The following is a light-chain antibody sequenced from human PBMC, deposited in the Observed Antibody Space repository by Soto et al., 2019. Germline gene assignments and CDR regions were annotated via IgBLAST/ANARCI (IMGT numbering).Light chain of an antibody. V-gene: IGLV2-8*01. CDR3: NSYAGSNNGV. J-gene: IGLJ3*02. CDR1: SSDVGGYNY. CDR2: EVS. Sequence: QSALTQPPSASGSPGQSVTISCTGTSSDVGGYNYVSWYQKHPGKAPKLMIYEVSKRPSGVPDRFSGSKSGNTASLTVSRLQAEDEADYYCNSYAGSNNGVFGGGTKLTVL.